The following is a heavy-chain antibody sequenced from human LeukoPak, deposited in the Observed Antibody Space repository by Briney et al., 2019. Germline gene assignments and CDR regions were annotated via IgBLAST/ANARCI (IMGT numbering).Heavy chain of an antibody. CDR1: GYTFTGYY. D-gene: IGHD1-1*01. CDR2: ISAYNGNT. J-gene: IGHJ5*02. V-gene: IGHV1-18*04. CDR3: ASVQLERLYNWFDP. Sequence: GASVKVSCKASGYTFTGYYMHWVRQAPGQGLEWMGWISAYNGNTNYAQKLQGRVTMTTDTSTSTAYMELRSLRSDDTAVYYCASVQLERLYNWFDPWGQGTLVTVSS.